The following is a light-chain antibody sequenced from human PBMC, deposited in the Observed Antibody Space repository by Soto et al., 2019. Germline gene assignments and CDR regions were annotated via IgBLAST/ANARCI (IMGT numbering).Light chain of an antibody. J-gene: IGLJ1*01. CDR2: EVS. V-gene: IGLV2-14*01. CDR1: TSDVGGYIS. Sequence: QSALTQPASVSGSPGQSVTISCTGTTSDVGGYISVSWYQQHPGKAPKLMIYEVSNRPSGVSNRFSGSKSGDTASLTISGLQDEDEADYYCSSYTGSSTCEVFGSGTKVTV. CDR3: SSYTGSSTCEV.